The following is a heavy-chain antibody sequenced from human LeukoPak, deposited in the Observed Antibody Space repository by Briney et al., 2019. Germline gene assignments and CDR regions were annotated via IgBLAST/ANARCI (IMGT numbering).Heavy chain of an antibody. D-gene: IGHD3-10*01. CDR1: GFIFSSYG. CDR2: ISYDGSNK. CDR3: AKGLGYGSGTFYLRGGFDY. V-gene: IGHV3-30*18. J-gene: IGHJ4*02. Sequence: GGSLRLSCAASGFIFSSYGMHWVRQAPGKGLEWVAVISYDGSNKHYADTVKGRFAISRDNSKNTLYLQMNTLRAEDTAFYYCAKGLGYGSGTFYLRGGFDYWGQGTLVTVSS.